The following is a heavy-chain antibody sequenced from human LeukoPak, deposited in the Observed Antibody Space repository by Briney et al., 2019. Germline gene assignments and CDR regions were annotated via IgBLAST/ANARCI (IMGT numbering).Heavy chain of an antibody. CDR1: GFSLSTSGVG. J-gene: IGHJ3*02. V-gene: IGHV2-5*01. CDR2: IYWNDDK. D-gene: IGHD3-16*02. Sequence: SGPTLVNPTQTLTLTCTFSGFSLSTSGVGVGWIRQPPGKALEWLALIYWNDDKRYSPSLKSRLTITKDTSKNQVVLTMTNMDPVDTATYYCAHAPPRIMITFGGVIVDSLERDAFDIWGQGTMVTVSS. CDR3: AHAPPRIMITFGGVIVDSLERDAFDI.